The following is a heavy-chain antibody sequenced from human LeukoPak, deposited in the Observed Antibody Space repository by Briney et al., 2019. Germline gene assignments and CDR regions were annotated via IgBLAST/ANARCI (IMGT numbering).Heavy chain of an antibody. CDR2: LYSDGNT. Sequence: PGGSLRLSCAASGFTVFTNDMTWLRQAPGKGLEWVSVLYSDGNTKYADSVQGRFTISRDNSKNTLYLEMNSLSPDDTAVYYCARGVDPLDANTLAYWGQGTLVTVSS. D-gene: IGHD3-16*01. V-gene: IGHV3-53*01. J-gene: IGHJ4*02. CDR3: ARGVDPLDANTLAY. CDR1: GFTVFTND.